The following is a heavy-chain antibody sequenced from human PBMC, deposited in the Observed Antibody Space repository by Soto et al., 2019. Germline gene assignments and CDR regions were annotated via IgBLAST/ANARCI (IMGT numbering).Heavy chain of an antibody. J-gene: IGHJ3*01. D-gene: IGHD1-7*01. V-gene: IGHV3-74*01. CDR3: ARSIPGTYGAFDL. Sequence: GGALRLSCAASEFTFRSYWMHWVRQSPGKGLVWVSRISGDGRSTNYADSVKGRFTISRDNAKNTVYLQIDTLSAEDTAVYYCARSIPGTYGAFDLWGQGTMVTVSS. CDR2: ISGDGRST. CDR1: EFTFRSYW.